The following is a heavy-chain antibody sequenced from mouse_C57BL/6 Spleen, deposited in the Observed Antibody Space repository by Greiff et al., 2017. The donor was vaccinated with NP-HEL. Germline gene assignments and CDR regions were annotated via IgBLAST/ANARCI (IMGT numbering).Heavy chain of an antibody. Sequence: EVMLVESGAGLVKPGGSLKLSCAASGFTFSSYAMSWVRQTPEKRLEWVAYISSGGDYIYYADTVKGRFTISRDNARNTLYLQMSSLKSEDTAMYYCTRYGNYGSHWYFDVWGTGTTVTVSS. CDR3: TRYGNYGSHWYFDV. CDR1: GFTFSSYA. CDR2: ISSGGDYI. D-gene: IGHD2-10*02. J-gene: IGHJ1*03. V-gene: IGHV5-9-1*02.